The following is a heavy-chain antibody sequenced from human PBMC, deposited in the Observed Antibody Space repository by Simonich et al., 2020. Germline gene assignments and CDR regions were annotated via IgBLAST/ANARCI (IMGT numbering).Heavy chain of an antibody. CDR1: GFTFSSYS. Sequence: EVQLVESGGGLVQPGGSLRLSCAASGFTFSSYSMNWVRQAPGKGLEWVSYISSSSSTIYYADSVKGRFTISRDNAKNSLYLQMNSLRAEDTAVYYCARDSSYYAFDIWGQRTMVTVSS. V-gene: IGHV3-48*01. CDR2: ISSSSSTI. J-gene: IGHJ3*02. D-gene: IGHD5-12*01. CDR3: ARDSSYYAFDI.